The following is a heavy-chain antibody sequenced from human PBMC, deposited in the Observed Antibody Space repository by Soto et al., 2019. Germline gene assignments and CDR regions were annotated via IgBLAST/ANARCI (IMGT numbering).Heavy chain of an antibody. Sequence: ASVKVSCKASVYTFTSYYMHWGRQAPGQGLEWMGIINPSGGSTSYAQKFQGRVTMTRDTSTSTVYMELSSLRSEDTAVYYCARDPYYDFWSGYHHPKEIDYWGQGTLVTVSS. V-gene: IGHV1-46*01. CDR1: VYTFTSYY. CDR2: INPSGGST. CDR3: ARDPYYDFWSGYHHPKEIDY. D-gene: IGHD3-3*01. J-gene: IGHJ4*02.